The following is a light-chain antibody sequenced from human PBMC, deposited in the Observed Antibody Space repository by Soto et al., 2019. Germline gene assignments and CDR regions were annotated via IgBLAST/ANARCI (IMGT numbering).Light chain of an antibody. CDR1: QGISTY. CDR3: QQYNSYPLT. CDR2: DAS. V-gene: IGKV1-9*01. Sequence: DIQLTQSPSFLSASVGDRVTITCRASQGISTYLAWYQQKLGKAPKLLIYDASTLQSGVPSRFSGSRSGTEFTLTISSLQPDDFATYYCQQYNSYPLTFGGGTKVDIK. J-gene: IGKJ4*01.